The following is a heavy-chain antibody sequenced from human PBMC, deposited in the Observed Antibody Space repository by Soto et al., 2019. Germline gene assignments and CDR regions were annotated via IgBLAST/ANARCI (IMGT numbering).Heavy chain of an antibody. CDR3: ARFGYSTNIGIDY. J-gene: IGHJ4*02. CDR2: IYYSGST. CDR1: GGSISSDGYY. V-gene: IGHV4-31*03. D-gene: IGHD3-22*01. Sequence: QVQLQESGPGLVKPSQTLSLTCTVSGGSISSDGYYWSWIRQHPGKGLEWIGYIYYSGSTYYNPSLKSRVTISVDTSKNQFSLKLNSVTAADTAVYYCARFGYSTNIGIDYWGQGTLVTVSS.